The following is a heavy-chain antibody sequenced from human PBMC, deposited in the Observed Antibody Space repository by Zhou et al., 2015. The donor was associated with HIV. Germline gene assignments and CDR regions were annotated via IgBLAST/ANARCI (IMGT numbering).Heavy chain of an antibody. CDR3: ARRRFEGSLSLDT. Sequence: EVQLVESGGGLIQPGGSLRLSCVASGFSFRTYVMTWVRQAPGKGLEWLSSISGNVDSTDYTDSVKGRFTVSRDNSKNTLYLQMNSLRDEDTAIYYCARRRFEGSLSLDTWGHGTMVTVSS. CDR2: ISGNVDST. V-gene: IGHV3-23*04. J-gene: IGHJ5*01. D-gene: IGHD3-10*01. CDR1: GFSFRTYV.